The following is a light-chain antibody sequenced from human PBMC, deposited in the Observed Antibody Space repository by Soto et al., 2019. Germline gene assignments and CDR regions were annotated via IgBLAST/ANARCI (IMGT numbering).Light chain of an antibody. CDR3: QQYNSLSSVS. Sequence: DIQLTQSPSTLSASVGDRVTITCRASQSITNWLAWYQQKPGKAPKVLIHMASSLKSGVPSRFSGSGSGTEFTLTITSLQPDDSATYYRQQYNSLSSVSFGGGTQGGYQ. CDR2: MAS. J-gene: IGKJ4*01. V-gene: IGKV1-5*03. CDR1: QSITNW.